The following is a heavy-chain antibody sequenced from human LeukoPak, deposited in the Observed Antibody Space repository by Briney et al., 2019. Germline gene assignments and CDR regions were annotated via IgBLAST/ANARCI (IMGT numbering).Heavy chain of an antibody. V-gene: IGHV4-39*07. CDR3: ARVEVGYSYGYATQFDY. CDR2: VYYSGLT. D-gene: IGHD5-18*01. Sequence: SETLSLTCTVSGGSISSSSYYWGWIRQPPGKGLEWIGSVYYSGLTYYNPSLKSRVTIPVDTSKNQFSLKLSSVTAADTAVYYCARVEVGYSYGYATQFDYWGQGTLVTVSS. CDR1: GGSISSSSYY. J-gene: IGHJ4*02.